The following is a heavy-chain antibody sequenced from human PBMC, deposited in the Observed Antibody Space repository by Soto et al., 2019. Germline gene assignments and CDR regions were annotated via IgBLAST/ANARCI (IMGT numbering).Heavy chain of an antibody. D-gene: IGHD2-15*01. Sequence: PSETLSLTCAVSGGSLSGYYWTWIRQSPGKGLEWIGEILHSGSTNYNPSLKSRVTISVDTSKNQFSLKLTSVTAADTAVYYCARVASGGTYDAFDIWGQGTMVTVSS. J-gene: IGHJ3*02. CDR2: ILHSGST. V-gene: IGHV4-34*12. CDR3: ARVASGGTYDAFDI. CDR1: GGSLSGYY.